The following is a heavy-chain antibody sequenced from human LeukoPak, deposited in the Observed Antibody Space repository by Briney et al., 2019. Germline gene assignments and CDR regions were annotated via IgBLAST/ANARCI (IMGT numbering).Heavy chain of an antibody. J-gene: IGHJ4*02. D-gene: IGHD1-26*01. Sequence: PGGSLRLSCAASGFTFSSYGMHWVRQAPGKGLEWVAVISYDGSNKYYADSVKDRFTISRDTSKNTLYLQMNSLRAEDTAIYYCAKSGSFLTSGDYFDYWGQGTLVTVSS. CDR2: ISYDGSNK. CDR3: AKSGSFLTSGDYFDY. CDR1: GFTFSSYG. V-gene: IGHV3-30*18.